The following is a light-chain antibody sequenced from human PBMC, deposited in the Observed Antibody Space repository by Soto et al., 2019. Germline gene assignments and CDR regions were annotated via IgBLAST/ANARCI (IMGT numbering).Light chain of an antibody. CDR1: QSISNW. Sequence: DIQITQSPSSLSASVGDRVTITFRASQSISNWLAWYQQKPGKAPKILIYKASSLKSGVPSRFSGSGSGTEFTLTINRLEPEDFAVYHCQQYGSSPTTFAQGTKVDIK. CDR3: QQYGSSPTT. CDR2: KAS. J-gene: IGKJ1*01. V-gene: IGKV1-5*03.